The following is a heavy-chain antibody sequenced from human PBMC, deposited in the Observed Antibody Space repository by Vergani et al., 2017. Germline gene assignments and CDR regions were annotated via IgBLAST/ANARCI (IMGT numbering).Heavy chain of an antibody. J-gene: IGHJ4*02. CDR2: IYYSGST. CDR3: ARLARGFDY. Sequence: QVHLQESVPGLVTPPQTLSLPSTVPGGSISSGGYYCGWIRQHPGKCLEWIGYIYYSGSTYYNPSVKSRVTISGDTSKNQFSLKQSSVPAADTAVYYCARLARGFDYGGQGSLVTVSS. V-gene: IGHV4-31*03. CDR1: GGSISSGGYY.